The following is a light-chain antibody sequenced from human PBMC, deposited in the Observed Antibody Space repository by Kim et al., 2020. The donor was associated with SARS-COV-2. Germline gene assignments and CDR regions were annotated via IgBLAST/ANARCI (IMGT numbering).Light chain of an antibody. J-gene: IGLJ3*02. Sequence: QSALTQPPSASGSPGQSVTISCTGTSSDVGGYNSVSWYQQDPGKAPKLMIYDVSKRPSGVPDRFSGSKSGNTASLTVSGLQAEDEANYYCSSYAGRNNWVFGGGTQLTVL. CDR2: DVS. V-gene: IGLV2-8*01. CDR3: SSYAGRNNWV. CDR1: SSDVGGYNS.